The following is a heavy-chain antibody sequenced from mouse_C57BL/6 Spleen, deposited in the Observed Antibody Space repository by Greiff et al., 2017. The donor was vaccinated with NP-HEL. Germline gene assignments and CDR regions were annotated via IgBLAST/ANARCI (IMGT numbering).Heavy chain of an antibody. Sequence: QVQLQQPGAELVRPGTSVKLSCKASGYTFTSYWMHWVKQRPGQGLEWIGVIDPSDSYTNYNQKFKGKATLTVDTASSTAYMQLSSLTSEDSAVYYGARERVRTVVATVGFAYWGQGTLVTVSA. V-gene: IGHV1-59*01. CDR1: GYTFTSYW. CDR2: IDPSDSYT. D-gene: IGHD1-1*01. J-gene: IGHJ3*01. CDR3: ARERVRTVVATVGFAY.